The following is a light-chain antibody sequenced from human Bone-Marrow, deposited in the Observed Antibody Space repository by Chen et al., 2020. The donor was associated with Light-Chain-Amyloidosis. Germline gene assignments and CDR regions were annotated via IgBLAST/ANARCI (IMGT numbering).Light chain of an antibody. Sequence: SYELTQPPSVSVSPGQTARITCSGDDLPTKYAYWYQQKPGQAPVLVIHTDTERPSGFSGRFSGSSSGTTATLTISGVQAEDEAAYHCQSADSSGTYEVIFGGGTKLTVL. CDR2: TDT. CDR3: QSADSSGTYEVI. V-gene: IGLV3-25*03. CDR1: DLPTKY. J-gene: IGLJ2*01.